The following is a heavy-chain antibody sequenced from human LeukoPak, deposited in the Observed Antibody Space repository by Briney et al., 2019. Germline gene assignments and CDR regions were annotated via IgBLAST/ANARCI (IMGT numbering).Heavy chain of an antibody. D-gene: IGHD3-16*01. J-gene: IGHJ6*02. CDR2: MWVWNDGSNE. CDR1: GFTFSNYG. V-gene: IGHV3-33*01. Sequence: GGSLRLSCTASGFTFSNYGMHWVRQAPGKGLEWVAVMWVWNDGSNEYYADSVKGQFTIARDNSKNTLYLQMVSLRAEDTADYYCARDRFPHDDAHYGMDVWGQGTTVTVSS. CDR3: ARDRFPHDDAHYGMDV.